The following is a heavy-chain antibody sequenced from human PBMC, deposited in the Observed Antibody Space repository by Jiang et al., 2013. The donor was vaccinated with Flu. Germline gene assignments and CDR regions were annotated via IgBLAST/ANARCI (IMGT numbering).Heavy chain of an antibody. CDR1: GGSFSGYY. J-gene: IGHJ2*01. V-gene: IGHV4-34*01. Sequence: LLKPSETLSLTCAVYGGSFSGYYWSWIRQPPGKGLEWIGEINHSGSTNYNPSLKSRVTISVDTSKNQFSLKLSSVTAADTAVYYCAREGGNYGSGIFDLWGPWHPGHCLL. CDR2: INHSGST. CDR3: AREGGNYGSGIFDL. D-gene: IGHD3-10*01.